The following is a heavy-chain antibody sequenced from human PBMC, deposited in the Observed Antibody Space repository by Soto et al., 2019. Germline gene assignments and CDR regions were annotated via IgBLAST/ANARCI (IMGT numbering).Heavy chain of an antibody. Sequence: EVQLVESGGGLVQPGGSLRLSCAASGFTFSFYWMSWVRQAPGKGLEWVANIKQDGSEKYYVDSVKGRFTISRDNAKNSLYLQMNSLRAEDTAVYDCARDPYGDHAPLDYWGQGTLVTVSS. D-gene: IGHD4-17*01. CDR3: ARDPYGDHAPLDY. V-gene: IGHV3-7*01. CDR2: IKQDGSEK. J-gene: IGHJ4*02. CDR1: GFTFSFYW.